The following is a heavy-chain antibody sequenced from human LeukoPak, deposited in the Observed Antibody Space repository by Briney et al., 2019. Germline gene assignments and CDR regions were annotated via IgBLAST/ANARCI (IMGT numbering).Heavy chain of an antibody. J-gene: IGHJ6*03. V-gene: IGHV3-11*06. D-gene: IGHD3-22*01. CDR2: ISSRSSYT. Sequence: GGSLRLSCAASGFTFSDYYMSWIRQAPGKGLEWVSYISSRSSYTNYADSVKGRFTISRDNAKNSLYLQMNSLRAEDTAVYYCARESFSGASSVYYGKYLWGTRPTV. CDR1: GFTFSDYY. CDR3: ARESFSGASSVYYGKYL.